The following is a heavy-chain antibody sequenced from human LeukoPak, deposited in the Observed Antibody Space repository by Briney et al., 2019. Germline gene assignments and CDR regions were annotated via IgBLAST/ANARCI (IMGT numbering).Heavy chain of an antibody. J-gene: IGHJ4*02. D-gene: IGHD5-18*01. Sequence: GGSLRLSCAASGFTFSSYGMHWVRQAPGKGLEWVAVISYDGSNKYYADSVKGRFTISRDNSKNTLYLQMNSLRAEDTAVYYCARDSLSYGFGTYDSWGQGTLVTVSS. V-gene: IGHV3-30*03. CDR3: ARDSLSYGFGTYDS. CDR1: GFTFSSYG. CDR2: ISYDGSNK.